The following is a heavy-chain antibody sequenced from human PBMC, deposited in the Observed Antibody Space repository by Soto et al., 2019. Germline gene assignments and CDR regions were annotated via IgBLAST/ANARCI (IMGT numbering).Heavy chain of an antibody. CDR2: ISTYTGNT. V-gene: IGHV1-18*01. CDR3: ARGYYYGSGRPTPGGMDV. CDR1: GYTFTNYD. J-gene: IGHJ6*02. Sequence: QVHLVQSGAEVKKPGASVKVSCKASGYTFTNYDINWVRQAPGQGLEWMGWISTYTGNTNYAQKLQGRVPRTPAXPTXTXFMELRSLRSDDTAVYYCARGYYYGSGRPTPGGMDVWGQGTTVTVSS. D-gene: IGHD3-10*01.